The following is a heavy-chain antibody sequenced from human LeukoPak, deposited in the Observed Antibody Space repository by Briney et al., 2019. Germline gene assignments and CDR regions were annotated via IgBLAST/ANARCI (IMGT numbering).Heavy chain of an antibody. CDR3: AREEIRSWFDP. CDR1: GGSISTYY. D-gene: IGHD5-24*01. J-gene: IGHJ5*02. Sequence: SETLSLTCTVSGGSISTYYWSWIRQPAGKGLEWIGRIYTGGSTNYNPSLESRVTMSINTPENHFSLKLSSVTAADTAVYYCAREEIRSWFDPWGQGTLVTVSS. V-gene: IGHV4-4*07. CDR2: IYTGGST.